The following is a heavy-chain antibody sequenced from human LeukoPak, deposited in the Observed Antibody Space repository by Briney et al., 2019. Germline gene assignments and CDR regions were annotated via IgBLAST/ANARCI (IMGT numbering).Heavy chain of an antibody. CDR1: GFTFSSYW. CDR3: AREAYSSGWYSPHAFDI. CDR2: INSDGSST. V-gene: IGHV3-74*01. D-gene: IGHD6-19*01. Sequence: GGSLRLSCAASGFTFSSYWMHWVRQAPGKGRVWVSRINSDGSSTSYADSVKGRFTISRDNAKNTLYLQMNSLRAEDTAVYYCAREAYSSGWYSPHAFDIWGQGTMVTVSS. J-gene: IGHJ3*02.